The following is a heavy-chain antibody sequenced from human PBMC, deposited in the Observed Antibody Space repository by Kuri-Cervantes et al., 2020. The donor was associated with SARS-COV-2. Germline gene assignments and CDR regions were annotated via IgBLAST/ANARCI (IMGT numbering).Heavy chain of an antibody. J-gene: IGHJ6*04. CDR1: GFTFSSYG. CDR3: ASTFLNFWSGYYEDV. V-gene: IGHV3-30*02. CDR2: IRYDGSNK. Sequence: GESLKISCAASGFTFSSYGMHWVRQAPGKGLEWVAFIRYDGSNKYYADSVKGRFTISRDNSKNTLYLQMNSLRAEDTAVYYCASTFLNFWSGYYEDVWGKGTTVTVSS. D-gene: IGHD3-3*01.